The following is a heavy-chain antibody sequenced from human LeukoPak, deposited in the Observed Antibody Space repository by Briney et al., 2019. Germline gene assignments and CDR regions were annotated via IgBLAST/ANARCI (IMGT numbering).Heavy chain of an antibody. D-gene: IGHD3-16*02. V-gene: IGHV3-21*01. CDR2: ISSSSSYI. CDR1: GFTFSSYN. J-gene: IGHJ4*02. Sequence: GGSLRLSCAASGFTFSSYNMNWVRQDPGKGLEWVSSISSSSSYIYYADSVKGRFTISRDNAKNSLYLQMNSLRAEDTAVYYCAGAIGYDYVWGSYRHPDYWGQGTLVTVSS. CDR3: AGAIGYDYVWGSYRHPDY.